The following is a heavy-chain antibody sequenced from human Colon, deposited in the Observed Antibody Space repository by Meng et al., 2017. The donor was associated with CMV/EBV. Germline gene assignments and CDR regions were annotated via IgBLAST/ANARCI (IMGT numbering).Heavy chain of an antibody. CDR1: GFTFSISE. V-gene: IGHV3-48*03. D-gene: IGHD5-18*01. Sequence: GESLKISCAASGFTFSISEMNWVRQAPGKGLEWLSYISKSGNTIYYADSVKGRFTISRDNAKNSLYLQMNSLRAEDTAVYYCARDTAGDYWGQGTLVTVSS. J-gene: IGHJ4*02. CDR3: ARDTAGDY. CDR2: ISKSGNTI.